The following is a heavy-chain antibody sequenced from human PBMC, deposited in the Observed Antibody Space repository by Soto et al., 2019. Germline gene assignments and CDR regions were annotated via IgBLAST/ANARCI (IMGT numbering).Heavy chain of an antibody. Sequence: ASVKVSCKVSGYTLTELCMHWVRQAPGKGLEWMGGFDPEDGETIYAQKFQGRVTMTEDTSTDTAYMELSSLRSEDTAVYSCATASSRRYYDSSDYYCFDDWGQGTLVTVSS. J-gene: IGHJ4*02. CDR3: ATASSRRYYDSSDYYCFDD. CDR2: FDPEDGET. V-gene: IGHV1-24*01. CDR1: GYTLTELC. D-gene: IGHD3-22*01.